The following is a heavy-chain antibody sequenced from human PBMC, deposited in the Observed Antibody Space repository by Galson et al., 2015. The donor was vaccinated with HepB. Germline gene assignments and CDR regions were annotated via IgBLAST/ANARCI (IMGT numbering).Heavy chain of an antibody. Sequence: SLRLSCAASGFTFSSYWMSWVRQAPGKGLEWVANIKEHGSEKYYVNSVKGRFTISRDNAKNSVYLQMNNLRDEDTAVYYCASGRSSWLGYLDYWGQGALGNGSA. CDR1: GFTFSSYW. CDR2: IKEHGSEK. CDR3: ASGRSSWLGYLDY. D-gene: IGHD6-13*01. V-gene: IGHV3-7*03. J-gene: IGHJ4*02.